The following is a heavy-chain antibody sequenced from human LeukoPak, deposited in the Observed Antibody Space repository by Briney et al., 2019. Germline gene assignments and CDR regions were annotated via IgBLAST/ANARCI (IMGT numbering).Heavy chain of an antibody. CDR2: IRSKASGGAI. Sequence: GGSLRLSCAASGFTVRDFWMAWVRQAPGKGLEWLGFIRSKASGGAIEYDPSVDGRFTISRDDSKSIAYLQMTSLKTEDTATYFCTREVDGMSAYWGQGTLVTVSS. D-gene: IGHD1-14*01. CDR1: GFTVRDFW. CDR3: TREVDGMSAY. V-gene: IGHV3-49*04. J-gene: IGHJ4*02.